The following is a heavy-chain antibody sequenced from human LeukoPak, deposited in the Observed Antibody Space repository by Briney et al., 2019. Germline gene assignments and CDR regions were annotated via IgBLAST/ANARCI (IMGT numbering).Heavy chain of an antibody. CDR1: GFTFSSYD. J-gene: IGHJ4*02. CDR2: ISGSGGRT. V-gene: IGHV3-23*01. Sequence: GGSLRLSCAASGFTFSSYDMSWVRQAPGKGLEWVSAISGSGGRTYYADSVKGRFTISRDNSKNTLYLQMNSLSAEDTAVYYCAKDRRATVSLDYWGQGTLVTVSS. D-gene: IGHD4-11*01. CDR3: AKDRRATVSLDY.